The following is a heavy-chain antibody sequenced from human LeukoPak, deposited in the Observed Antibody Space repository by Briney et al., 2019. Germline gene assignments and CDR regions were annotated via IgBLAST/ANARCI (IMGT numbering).Heavy chain of an antibody. CDR3: AKPDTFDSNQLDY. V-gene: IGHV3-23*01. CDR1: GFTFSSYT. CDR2: ISGSGGST. D-gene: IGHD4-11*01. J-gene: IGHJ4*02. Sequence: GGSLRLSCAASGFTFSSYTMSWVRQAPGKGLEWVSAISGSGGSTYYADSVKGRFTISRDNSKNTLYLQMNSLRAEDTAVYYCAKPDTFDSNQLDYWGQGTLVTVSS.